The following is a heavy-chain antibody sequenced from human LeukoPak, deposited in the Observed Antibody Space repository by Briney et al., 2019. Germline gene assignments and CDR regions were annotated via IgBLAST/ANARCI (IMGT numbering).Heavy chain of an antibody. Sequence: GASVKVSCKASGYTFTSYDINWVRQATGQGLEWMGWMNPNSGNTGYAQKFQGRVTMTRNTSISTAYMELSSLRSEDTAVYYCARGRTITIFGVVISYGMDVWGQRTTVTVSS. V-gene: IGHV1-8*01. CDR3: ARGRTITIFGVVISYGMDV. CDR2: MNPNSGNT. J-gene: IGHJ6*02. CDR1: GYTFTSYD. D-gene: IGHD3-3*01.